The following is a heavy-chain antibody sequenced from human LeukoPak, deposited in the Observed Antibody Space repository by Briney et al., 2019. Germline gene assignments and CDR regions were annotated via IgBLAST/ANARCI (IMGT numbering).Heavy chain of an antibody. D-gene: IGHD6-25*01. V-gene: IGHV3-11*01. CDR2: ISSSGINI. CDR3: ARDQRILDF. Sequence: PGGSLRLSCAASGFTFSEYYMSWIRQAPGKGLEWVSYISSSGINIYYADSVKGRFTISRDNAKNSLYLQMNSLRAEDTAVYYCARDQRILDFWGQGTLFTVSS. CDR1: GFTFSEYY. J-gene: IGHJ4*02.